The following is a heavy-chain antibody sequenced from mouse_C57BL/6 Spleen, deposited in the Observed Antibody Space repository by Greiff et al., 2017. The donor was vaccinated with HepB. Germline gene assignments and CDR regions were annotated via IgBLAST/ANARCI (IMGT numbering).Heavy chain of an antibody. V-gene: IGHV1-55*01. D-gene: IGHD1-1*01. Sequence: QVQLQQPGAELVKPGASVKMSCKASGYTFTSYWITWVKQRPGQGLEWIGDIYPGSGSTNYNEKFKSKATLTVDTSSSTAYMQLSSLTSEDSAVEYCATVLRSRAPFAYWGQGTLVTVSA. CDR1: GYTFTSYW. J-gene: IGHJ3*01. CDR2: IYPGSGST. CDR3: ATVLRSRAPFAY.